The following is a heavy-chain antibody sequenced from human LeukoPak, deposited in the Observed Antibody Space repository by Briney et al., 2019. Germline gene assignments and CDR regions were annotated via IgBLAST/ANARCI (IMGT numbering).Heavy chain of an antibody. J-gene: IGHJ5*02. D-gene: IGHD2-21*02. CDR2: INHSGST. CDR3: ARSKVPATGNWFDR. Sequence: SETLSLTCAVYGGSFSGYYWSWIRQPPGKGLEWIGEINHSGSTNYNPSLKSRVTISVDTSKSQFSLKLSSVTAADTAVYYCARSKVPATGNWFDRWGQGTLVTVSS. V-gene: IGHV4-34*01. CDR1: GGSFSGYY.